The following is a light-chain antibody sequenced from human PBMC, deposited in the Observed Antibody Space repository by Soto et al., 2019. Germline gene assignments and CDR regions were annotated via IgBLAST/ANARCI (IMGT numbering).Light chain of an antibody. CDR3: ASYTPSSTYV. V-gene: IGLV2-14*01. CDR2: DVS. CDR1: GGAVGGYSY. J-gene: IGLJ1*01. Sequence: SVLPHPAPGPGSPGHSIPISCTGTGGAVGGYSYVSWYQQQPGKAPKLVISDVSNRPSGVSDRFSGSKSGNTASLTISGLQTEDEADYYCASYTPSSTYVFGTGTKVTVL.